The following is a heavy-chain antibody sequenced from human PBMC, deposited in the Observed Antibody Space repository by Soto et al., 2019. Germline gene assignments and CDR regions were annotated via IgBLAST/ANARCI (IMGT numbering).Heavy chain of an antibody. CDR2: IFYSGST. CDR3: ARRAADTAMVDS. CDR1: GGSIRSYY. Sequence: SETLSLTXTVSGGSIRSYYWTWIRQPPGKGLEWLGYIFYSGSTFYNPSLKSRVTISIHTSKSQFSLQLTSVTAADTAVYYCARRAADTAMVDSWGQGTLVTVSS. D-gene: IGHD5-18*01. V-gene: IGHV4-59*01. J-gene: IGHJ4*02.